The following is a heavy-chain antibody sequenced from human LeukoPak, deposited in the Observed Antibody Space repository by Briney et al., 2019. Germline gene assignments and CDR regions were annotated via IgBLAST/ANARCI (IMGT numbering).Heavy chain of an antibody. CDR3: ARGRGYYDSSGYLLS. CDR1: DGSINSYY. CDR2: IYYNGNT. D-gene: IGHD3-22*01. Sequence: PSETLSLTCSVSDGSINSYYWNWIRRPPGKGLEWIGYIYYNGNTNYSPSLKSRVTISVDTSKNQFSLKLSSVAAADTAVYYCARGRGYYDSSGYLLSWGQGTLVTVSS. V-gene: IGHV4-59*12. J-gene: IGHJ4*02.